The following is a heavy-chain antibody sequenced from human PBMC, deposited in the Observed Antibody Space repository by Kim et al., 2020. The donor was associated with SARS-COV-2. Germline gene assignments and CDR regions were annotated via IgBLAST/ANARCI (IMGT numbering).Heavy chain of an antibody. Sequence: SETLSLTCAVYGGSFSGYYWSWIRQPPGKGLEWIGEINHSGSTNYNPSLKSRVTISVDTSKNQFSLKLSSVTAADTAVYYCARGEPNYDFFKDYYYYYGMDVWGQGTTVTVSS. CDR3: ARGEPNYDFFKDYYYYYGMDV. CDR2: INHSGST. D-gene: IGHD3-3*01. V-gene: IGHV4-34*01. CDR1: GGSFSGYY. J-gene: IGHJ6*02.